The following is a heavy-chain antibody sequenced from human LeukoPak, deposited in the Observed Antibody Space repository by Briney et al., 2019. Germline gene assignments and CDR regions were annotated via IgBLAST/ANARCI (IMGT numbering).Heavy chain of an antibody. CDR3: ARGSVSYGDYVEGMAFDI. Sequence: GGSLRLSCAASGFTFSSYGMHWVRQAPGKGLEWVAFIRYDGSNKYYADSVKGRFTISRDNSKNTLYLQMNSLRAEDTAVYYCARGSVSYGDYVEGMAFDIWGQGTTVTVSS. J-gene: IGHJ3*02. V-gene: IGHV3-30*02. D-gene: IGHD4-17*01. CDR1: GFTFSSYG. CDR2: IRYDGSNK.